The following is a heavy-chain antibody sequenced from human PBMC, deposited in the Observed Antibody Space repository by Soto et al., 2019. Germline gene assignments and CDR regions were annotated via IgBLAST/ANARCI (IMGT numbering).Heavy chain of an antibody. CDR1: GFTFSSYA. CDR2: ISGSAGST. J-gene: IGHJ6*02. CDR3: AKDMYSSSWYFYYYSMDL. D-gene: IGHD6-13*01. V-gene: IGHV3-23*01. Sequence: EVQLLESGGGLVQPGGSLRLSCAASGFTFSSYAMSWVRQAPGKGLEWVSAISGSAGSTYYADSVKGRFTISRDSSKNTLFLQMNSLRAEDTAVYYCAKDMYSSSWYFYYYSMDLWGQGTTVTVSS.